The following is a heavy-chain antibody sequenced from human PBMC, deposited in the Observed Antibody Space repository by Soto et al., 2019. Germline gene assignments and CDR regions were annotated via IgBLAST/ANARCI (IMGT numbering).Heavy chain of an antibody. CDR2: IYYSGST. V-gene: IGHV4-59*01. J-gene: IGHJ4*02. D-gene: IGHD3-10*01. CDR1: GGSISSYY. Sequence: SETLSLTCTVSGGSISSYYWSWIRQPPGKGLEWIGYIYYSGSTNYNPSLKSRVTISVDTSKNQFSLKLSSVTAADTAVYYCARSPRGNYGYPSYFDFWGQGTLVTVSS. CDR3: ARSPRGNYGYPSYFDF.